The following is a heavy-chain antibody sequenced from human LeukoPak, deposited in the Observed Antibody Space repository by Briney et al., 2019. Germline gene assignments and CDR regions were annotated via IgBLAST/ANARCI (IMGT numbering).Heavy chain of an antibody. Sequence: SGTLSLTCTVSGGSISSYYWSWIRQPPGKGLEWIGYIYYSGSTNYNPSLKSRVTISVDTSKNQFSLKLSSVTAADTAVSYCARLGGRYYDRGGYFDYWGQGTLVTVSS. J-gene: IGHJ4*02. CDR1: GGSISSYY. D-gene: IGHD3-22*01. CDR3: ARLGGRYYDRGGYFDY. V-gene: IGHV4-59*08. CDR2: IYYSGST.